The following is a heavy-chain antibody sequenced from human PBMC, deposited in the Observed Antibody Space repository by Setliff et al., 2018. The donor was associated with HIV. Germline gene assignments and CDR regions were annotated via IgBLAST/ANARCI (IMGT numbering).Heavy chain of an antibody. Sequence: PSETLSLTCTVSGGSITPHYWSWIRQPPGKGLEWNGLIYYSWSTNYSPSLKSRVTISVDSSKNQFSLKLTSVTAADTAMYYCARVPIGADGASDWGQGTLVTVSS. CDR2: IYYSWST. J-gene: IGHJ4*02. CDR3: ARVPIGADGASD. D-gene: IGHD6-13*01. V-gene: IGHV4-59*11. CDR1: GGSITPHY.